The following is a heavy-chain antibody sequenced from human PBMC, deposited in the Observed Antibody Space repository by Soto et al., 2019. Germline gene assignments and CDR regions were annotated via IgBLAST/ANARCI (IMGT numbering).Heavy chain of an antibody. J-gene: IGHJ6*02. V-gene: IGHV3-23*01. CDR3: ANHIGGSCTSTTCYAYYGMDV. CDR2: ITTGGGGT. CDR1: GFTFSNFV. D-gene: IGHD2-2*01. Sequence: EVQLLESGGGLVQPGGSLRLSCAASGFTFSNFVMSWVRQSPGKGLEWVSFITTGGGGTYYADSVKGRFTMSRDNSKNTLYLQMKSLKAEDTAVYYCANHIGGSCTSTTCYAYYGMDVWGQGTTVTVSS.